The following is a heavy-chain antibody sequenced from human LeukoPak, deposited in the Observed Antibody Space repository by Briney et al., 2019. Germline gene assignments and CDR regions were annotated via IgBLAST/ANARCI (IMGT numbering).Heavy chain of an antibody. V-gene: IGHV1-8*02. Sequence: ASVKVSCKASGYTFTGYYMHWVRQATGQGLEWMGWMNPNSGNTGYAQKFQGRVTMTRNTSISTAYMELSSLRSEDTAVYYCARAPYYDFWSGYYSNWFDPWGQGTLVTVSS. D-gene: IGHD3-3*01. CDR3: ARAPYYDFWSGYYSNWFDP. CDR1: GYTFTGYY. J-gene: IGHJ5*02. CDR2: MNPNSGNT.